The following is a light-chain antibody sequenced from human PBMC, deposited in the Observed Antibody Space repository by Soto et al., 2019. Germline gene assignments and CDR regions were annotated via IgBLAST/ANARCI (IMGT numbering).Light chain of an antibody. CDR2: DAS. Sequence: EIVMTQSPATLSVSPGERATLSCRASQSVSTDIAWYQQTPGQAPRLLIYDASSRVTGIPARFTGSGSGTVFTLTITSLEPDDFALYYCQHRSKWPPITFGQGTRLEIK. CDR1: QSVSTD. CDR3: QHRSKWPPIT. J-gene: IGKJ5*01. V-gene: IGKV3-11*01.